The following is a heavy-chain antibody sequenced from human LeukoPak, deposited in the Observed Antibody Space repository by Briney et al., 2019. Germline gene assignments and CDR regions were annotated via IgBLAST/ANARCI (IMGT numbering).Heavy chain of an antibody. CDR1: GFTFSDYY. J-gene: IGHJ4*02. CDR2: IRSSGTTK. Sequence: GQSLRLSSAASGFTFSDYYMSCIRRAPGKLLEWISYIRSSGTTKYYADSVKGRFTISTPNAKNSPYLQMNSLRAEHTAIYYRARRYSDSDDLDYWGQGTVVTVPS. V-gene: IGHV3-11*04. D-gene: IGHD5-12*01. CDR3: ARRYSDSDDLDY.